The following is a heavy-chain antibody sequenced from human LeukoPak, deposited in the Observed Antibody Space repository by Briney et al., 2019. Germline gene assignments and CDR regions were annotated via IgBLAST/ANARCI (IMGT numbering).Heavy chain of an antibody. CDR3: ARDGGTYCGGDCYGD. CDR2: ISSNGGNT. CDR1: GFTFSSYV. Sequence: GGSLRLSCAASGFTFSSYVIHWVRQAPGKGLEYVSGISSNGGNTHYANSVKGRFTISRDNSKNTLYLQMGSLRAEDMAVYYCARDGGTYCGGDCYGDWGQGTLVAVSS. J-gene: IGHJ4*02. V-gene: IGHV3-64*01. D-gene: IGHD2-21*02.